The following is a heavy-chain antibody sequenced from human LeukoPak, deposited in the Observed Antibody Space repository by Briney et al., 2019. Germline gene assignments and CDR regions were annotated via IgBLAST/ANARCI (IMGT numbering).Heavy chain of an antibody. CDR2: INPNSGGT. CDR3: AILATPRATVDD. Sequence: ASVKVSCKASGYTFTGYYMHWVRQAPGQGLEWMGWINPNSGGTNYAQTFQGRVTMTRDTSISTAYMELSRLRSDDTAVYYCAILATPRATVDDWGQGTLVTVSS. CDR1: GYTFTGYY. V-gene: IGHV1-2*02. J-gene: IGHJ4*02. D-gene: IGHD2-8*02.